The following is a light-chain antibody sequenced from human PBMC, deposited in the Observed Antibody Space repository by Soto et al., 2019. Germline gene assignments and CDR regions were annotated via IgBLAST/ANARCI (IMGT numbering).Light chain of an antibody. Sequence: EIVLTQSPGTLSLSPGERAALSCRASQSVRSDYLAWYQQRPGQAPRLLIYDASSRATGVPDRFSGSGSGTDFTLTISRLEPEDFAVYYCHQYGGSPGTLGQGNKVEVK. CDR2: DAS. V-gene: IGKV3-20*01. J-gene: IGKJ1*01. CDR1: QSVRSDY. CDR3: HQYGGSPGT.